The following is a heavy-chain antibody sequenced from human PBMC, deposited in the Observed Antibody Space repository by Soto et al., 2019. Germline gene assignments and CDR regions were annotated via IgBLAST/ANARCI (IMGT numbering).Heavy chain of an antibody. V-gene: IGHV5-51*01. CDR3: ARHLPHDILAGYPLY. D-gene: IGHD3-9*01. CDR1: GYRFNTYW. Sequence: PGESLKISCKASGYRFNTYWIGWVRQMPGKGLEWMGIIYPGDSDSRYSPSFQGHVTISADKSISTAYLQWSSLKASDTAMYYCARHLPHDILAGYPLYWGQGTLVTVSS. J-gene: IGHJ4*02. CDR2: IYPGDSDS.